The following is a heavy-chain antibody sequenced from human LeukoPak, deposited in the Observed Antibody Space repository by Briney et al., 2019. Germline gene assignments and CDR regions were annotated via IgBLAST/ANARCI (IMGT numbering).Heavy chain of an antibody. CDR3: ASQFRDFWSGYYTAVDF. D-gene: IGHD3-3*01. Sequence: GGSLRLSCAASGFTFSSYWMSWVCQAPGKGLEWVANIKQDGSEKYYVDSVKGRFTISRDNAKNSLYLQMNSLRAEDTAVYYCASQFRDFWSGYYTAVDFWGQGTLVTVSS. CDR1: GFTFSSYW. J-gene: IGHJ4*02. V-gene: IGHV3-7*01. CDR2: IKQDGSEK.